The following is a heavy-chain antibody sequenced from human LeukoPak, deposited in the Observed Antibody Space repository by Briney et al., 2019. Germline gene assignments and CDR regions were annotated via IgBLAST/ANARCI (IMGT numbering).Heavy chain of an antibody. CDR1: GFTFSSYA. CDR2: ISYDGSNK. V-gene: IGHV3-30-3*01. D-gene: IGHD5-12*01. CDR3: ARGSTGYAFDY. Sequence: GGSLRLSCAASGFTFSSYAMHWVRQAPGKGLEWVAVISYDGSNKYYADPVKGRFTISRDNSKNTLYLQMNSLRAEDTAVYYCARGSTGYAFDYWGQGTLVTVSS. J-gene: IGHJ4*02.